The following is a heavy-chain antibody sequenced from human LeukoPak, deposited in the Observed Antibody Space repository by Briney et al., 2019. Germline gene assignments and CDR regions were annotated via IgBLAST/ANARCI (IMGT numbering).Heavy chain of an antibody. CDR1: GGSISSYY. Sequence: SETLSLTCTVSGGSISSYYWSWIRQPAGKGLEWIGRIYTSGSTNYNPSLKSRVTMSVDTSKNQFSLKLSSVTAADTAVYYCARVGLLWFGEPHKGNWFDPWGQGTLVTVSS. V-gene: IGHV4-4*07. CDR2: IYTSGST. CDR3: ARVGLLWFGEPHKGNWFDP. J-gene: IGHJ5*02. D-gene: IGHD3-10*01.